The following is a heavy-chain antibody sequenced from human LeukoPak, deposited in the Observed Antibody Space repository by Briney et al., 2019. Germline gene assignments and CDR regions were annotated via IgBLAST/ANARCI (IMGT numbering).Heavy chain of an antibody. J-gene: IGHJ4*02. Sequence: GASVKVSCKASGYTFTGYYIHWVRQAPGQGLEWMGWIYPNSGGTNYAQKFQGRVTMTRDTSISTAYMELSRLRSDDTAVYYCASLDKGNDVVFDYWGQGTLVTVSS. CDR2: IYPNSGGT. V-gene: IGHV1-2*02. CDR1: GYTFTGYY. CDR3: ASLDKGNDVVFDY. D-gene: IGHD1-1*01.